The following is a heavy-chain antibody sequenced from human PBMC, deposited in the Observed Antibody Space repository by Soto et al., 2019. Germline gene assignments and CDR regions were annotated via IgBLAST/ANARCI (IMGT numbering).Heavy chain of an antibody. V-gene: IGHV3-48*01. J-gene: IGHJ4*02. CDR2: ISSSSSTI. CDR3: ARSYCSSTSCYAEYYFDY. Sequence: PGGSLRLSCAASGFTFGSYSMNWVRQAPGKGLEWVSYISSSSSTIYYADSVKGRFTISRDNAKNSLYLQMNSLRAEDTAVYYCARSYCSSTSCYAEYYFDYWGQGTLVTVSS. D-gene: IGHD2-2*01. CDR1: GFTFGSYS.